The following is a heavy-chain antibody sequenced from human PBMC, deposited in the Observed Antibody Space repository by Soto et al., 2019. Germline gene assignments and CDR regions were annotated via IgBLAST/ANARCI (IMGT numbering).Heavy chain of an antibody. Sequence: GGSLRLSCAASGFTFSSYGMHWVRQAPGKGLEWVAVISYDGSNKYYADSVKGRFTISRDNSKNTLYLQMNSLRAEDTAVYYCAKSLPHSSGWYSYYYGMDVWGQGTTVTVSS. CDR1: GFTFSSYG. V-gene: IGHV3-30*18. CDR2: ISYDGSNK. J-gene: IGHJ6*02. D-gene: IGHD6-19*01. CDR3: AKSLPHSSGWYSYYYGMDV.